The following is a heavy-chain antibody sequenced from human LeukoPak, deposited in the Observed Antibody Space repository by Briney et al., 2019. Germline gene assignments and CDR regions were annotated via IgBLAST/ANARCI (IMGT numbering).Heavy chain of an antibody. CDR1: GFTFRSFG. D-gene: IGHD1-26*01. CDR3: AKNLLGSGAYSWYFDL. V-gene: IGHV3-30*18. Sequence: PGRSLRLSCAASGFTFRSFGMHWVRQAPGKGLEWVAVISYDGSNKYYADSVKGRFTISRDNSKNTLYLQMNSLRAEDTAVYSCAKNLLGSGAYSWYFDLWGRGTLVTVSS. CDR2: ISYDGSNK. J-gene: IGHJ2*01.